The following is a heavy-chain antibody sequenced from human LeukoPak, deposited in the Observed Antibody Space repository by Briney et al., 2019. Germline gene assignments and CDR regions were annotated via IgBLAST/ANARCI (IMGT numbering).Heavy chain of an antibody. V-gene: IGHV3-23*01. Sequence: GGSLRLSCAASGFTFSDFYMSWIRQAPGKGLEWVSAISGSGGSTYYADSVKGRFTISRDNSKNTLCLQMNSLRAENTAVYYCAKGEYSGWYYNYWGQGSLVTVSS. CDR1: GFTFSDFY. CDR3: AKGEYSGWYYNY. CDR2: ISGSGGST. J-gene: IGHJ4*02. D-gene: IGHD6-19*01.